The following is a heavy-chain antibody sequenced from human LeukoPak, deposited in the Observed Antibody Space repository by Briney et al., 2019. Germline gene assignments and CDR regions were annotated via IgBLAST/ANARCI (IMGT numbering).Heavy chain of an antibody. CDR1: GYTFTSYG. D-gene: IGHD6-13*01. CDR3: ARALVGQQLAFDY. V-gene: IGHV1-18*01. J-gene: IGHJ4*02. Sequence: GASVKVSCKASGYTFTSYGISRVRQAPGQGLEWMGWITTYNGNTNYAQKFQGRVTITRDTSASTAYMELSSLRSEDTAVYYCARALVGQQLAFDYWGQGTLVTVSS. CDR2: ITTYNGNT.